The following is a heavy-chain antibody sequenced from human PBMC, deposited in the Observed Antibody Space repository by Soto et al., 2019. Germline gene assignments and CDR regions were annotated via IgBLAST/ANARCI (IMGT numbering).Heavy chain of an antibody. CDR3: ASFSARWYFDY. CDR2: IYYSGST. CDR1: GGSISSYY. Sequence: QVRLQESGPGLVKPSETLSLTCTVSGGSISSYYWSWIRQPPGKGLEWIGYIYYSGSTNYNPSLNSRGTISVDTSNNQFSLKLSSVTAADTAVYYCASFSARWYFDYWGQGTLVTVSS. D-gene: IGHD1-26*01. V-gene: IGHV4-59*08. J-gene: IGHJ4*02.